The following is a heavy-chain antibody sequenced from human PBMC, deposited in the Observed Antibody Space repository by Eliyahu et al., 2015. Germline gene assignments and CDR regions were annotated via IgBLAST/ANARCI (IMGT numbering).Heavy chain of an antibody. D-gene: IGHD5-12*01. V-gene: IGHV4-39*01. CDR3: ARPHIVEAFGIFDL. J-gene: IGHJ2*01. CDR1: GGSIKTSDYY. Sequence: QLQLQESGPGLVKPSEPLSLTCAVSGGSIKTSDYYWAWXRQPPGKGLQWIGSISYSGTTYYNPSLRSRVTVSVDTSKNQFSLRLSSVTAADTAVYYCARPHIVEAFGIFDLWGRGALVTVSS. CDR2: ISYSGTT.